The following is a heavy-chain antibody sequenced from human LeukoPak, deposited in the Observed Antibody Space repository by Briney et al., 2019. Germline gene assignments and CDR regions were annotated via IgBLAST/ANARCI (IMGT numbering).Heavy chain of an antibody. CDR2: MSGSGGAT. Sequence: PGGSLRLSCAASGFTFDDYAMHWVRQAPGKGLEWVSSMSGSGGATFYADSVKGRITITRDNAKNSLYLQMNSLRAEDTAVYYCARLLYDYVWGGYRSYCFDFWGQGTLVTVSS. J-gene: IGHJ4*02. V-gene: IGHV3-20*04. D-gene: IGHD3-16*02. CDR1: GFTFDDYA. CDR3: ARLLYDYVWGGYRSYCFDF.